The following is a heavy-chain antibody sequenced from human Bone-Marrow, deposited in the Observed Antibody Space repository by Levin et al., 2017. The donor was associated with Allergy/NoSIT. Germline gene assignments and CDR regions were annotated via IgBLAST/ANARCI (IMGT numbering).Heavy chain of an antibody. CDR2: INPNSGGT. CDR1: GYTFTGYY. CDR3: ASRPLCSGGSCYSGFLGY. J-gene: IGHJ4*02. V-gene: IGHV1-2*02. D-gene: IGHD2-15*01. Sequence: EASVKVSCKASGYTFTGYYMHWVRQAPGQGLEWMGWINPNSGGTNYAQKFQGRVTMTRDTSISTAYMELSRLRSDDTAVYYCASRPLCSGGSCYSGFLGYWGQGTLVTVSS.